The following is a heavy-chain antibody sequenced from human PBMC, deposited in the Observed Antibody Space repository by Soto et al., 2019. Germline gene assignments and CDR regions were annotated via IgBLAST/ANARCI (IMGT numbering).Heavy chain of an antibody. Sequence: EVQLLESGGGLIQPGGSLRLSCEASGFTFSNYGMTWVRLAPGKGLEWVSTISGSGGRTFYADPVKGRFTISRDNSKNTLYLQMKSLTAEDTAVYYCAKEMIASTLADFFDYWGQGTLVPVSS. CDR2: ISGSGGRT. CDR1: GFTFSNYG. V-gene: IGHV3-23*01. D-gene: IGHD2-21*01. J-gene: IGHJ4*02. CDR3: AKEMIASTLADFFDY.